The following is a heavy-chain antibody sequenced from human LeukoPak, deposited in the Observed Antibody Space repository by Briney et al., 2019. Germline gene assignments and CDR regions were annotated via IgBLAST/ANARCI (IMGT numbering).Heavy chain of an antibody. V-gene: IGHV4-31*03. CDR3: ARRAAVEGSSGWSPLWWFDP. CDR1: GGSISSGGYY. D-gene: IGHD6-19*01. Sequence: SETLSLTCTVSGGSISSGGYYWSWIRQHPGKGLEWIGYNYYSGRTYYNPALKRRITRTVDTSKNQSPLNLSSVTAADTAVYYCARRAAVEGSSGWSPLWWFDPWGQGALVTVSS. CDR2: NYYSGRT. J-gene: IGHJ5*02.